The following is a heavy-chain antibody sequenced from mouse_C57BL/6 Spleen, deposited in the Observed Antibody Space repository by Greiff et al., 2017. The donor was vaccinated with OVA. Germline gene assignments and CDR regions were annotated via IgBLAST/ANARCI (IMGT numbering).Heavy chain of an antibody. CDR1: GYTFTSYW. CDR3: ARYRRDAMDY. D-gene: IGHD2-12*01. CDR2: IDPSDSET. Sequence: QVQLKQPGAELVRPGSSVKLSCKASGYTFTSYWMHWVKQRPIQGLEWIGNIDPSDSETHYNQKFKDKATLTVDKSSSTAYMQLSSLTSEDSAVYYCARYRRDAMDYWGQGTSVTVSS. J-gene: IGHJ4*01. V-gene: IGHV1-52*01.